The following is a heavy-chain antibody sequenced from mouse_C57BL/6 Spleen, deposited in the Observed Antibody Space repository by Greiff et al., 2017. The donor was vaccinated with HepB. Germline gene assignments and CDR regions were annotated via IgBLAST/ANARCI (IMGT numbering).Heavy chain of an antibody. CDR1: GYTFTSYW. J-gene: IGHJ1*03. V-gene: IGHV1-52*01. CDR2: IDPSDSET. CDR3: ARRDGDDGYRGYFDV. Sequence: QVQLQQPGAELVRPGSSVKLSCKASGYTFTSYWMHWVKQRPIQGLEWIGNIDPSDSETHYNQKFKDKATLTVDKSSSTAYMQLSSLTSEDSAVYYCARRDGDDGYRGYFDVWGTGTTVTVSS. D-gene: IGHD2-3*01.